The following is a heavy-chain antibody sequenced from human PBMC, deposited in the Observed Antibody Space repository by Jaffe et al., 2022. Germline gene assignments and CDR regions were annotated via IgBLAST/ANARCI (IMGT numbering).Heavy chain of an antibody. J-gene: IGHJ4*02. CDR2: INPSGGST. CDR3: ARDHSIIGYGDYVAIDY. CDR1: GYTFTSYY. V-gene: IGHV1-46*03. Sequence: QVQLVQSGAEVKKPGASVKVSCKASGYTFTSYYMHWVRQAPGQGLEWMGIINPSGGSTSYAQKFQGRVTMTRDTSTSTVYMELSSLRSEDTAVYYCARDHSIIGYGDYVAIDYWGQGTLVTVSS. D-gene: IGHD4-17*01.